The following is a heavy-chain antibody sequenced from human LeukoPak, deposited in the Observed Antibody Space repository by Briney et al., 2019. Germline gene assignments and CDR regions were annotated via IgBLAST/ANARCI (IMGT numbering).Heavy chain of an antibody. D-gene: IGHD1-1*01. Sequence: GASVKVSCKASGYTLSGYYIHWVRQAPGQGLEWMGWINPNRGETKYAQNFQGGVTLTRDTSISTFYMEVSRLTSGDTAVYFCARYNWNDVVSALDYWGQGTLVTVSS. CDR1: GYTLSGYY. J-gene: IGHJ4*02. V-gene: IGHV1-2*02. CDR2: INPNRGET. CDR3: ARYNWNDVVSALDY.